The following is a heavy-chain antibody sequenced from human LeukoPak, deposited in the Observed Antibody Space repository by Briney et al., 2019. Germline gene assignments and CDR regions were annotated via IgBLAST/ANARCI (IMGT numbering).Heavy chain of an antibody. D-gene: IGHD3-9*01. CDR1: GFIFTNYA. Sequence: GESLRLSCAASGFIFTNYALTWVRQFPGRGLEWVSGITAVGGSTYYAASVKGRFTISRDNSKNTLHLQMNSLRVEDTAIYYCARTSRYDVLTGPGYWGQGTLVTVSS. CDR2: ITAVGGST. V-gene: IGHV3-23*01. J-gene: IGHJ4*02. CDR3: ARTSRYDVLTGPGY.